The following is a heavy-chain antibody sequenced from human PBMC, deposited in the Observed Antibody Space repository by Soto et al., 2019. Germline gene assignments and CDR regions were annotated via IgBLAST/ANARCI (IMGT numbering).Heavy chain of an antibody. Sequence: ASVRVSCKASGYTFTSYAMHWVFQAPGERLEWMGWINAGNGNTKYSQKFQGRVTITRDTSASTAHMELSSLRSEDTAVYYCGRGLSLTQTDFWAQGTLVTVSS. CDR3: GRGLSLTQTDF. J-gene: IGHJ4*02. CDR2: INAGNGNT. D-gene: IGHD1-20*01. V-gene: IGHV1-3*01. CDR1: GYTFTSYA.